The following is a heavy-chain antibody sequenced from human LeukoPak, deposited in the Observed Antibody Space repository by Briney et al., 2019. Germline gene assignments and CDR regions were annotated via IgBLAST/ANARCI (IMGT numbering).Heavy chain of an antibody. V-gene: IGHV4-38-2*02. CDR2: IYHSGST. CDR1: GFSIRSGYH. D-gene: IGHD5-18*01. CDR3: ARRERGYNYGSYWFDP. J-gene: IGHJ5*02. Sequence: SETLSLTCTVSGFSIRSGYHWGWIRQPPGKGLEWIGSIYHSGSTFHNPSLKGRVTISVDTSKNQFSLKLSSVTAADTAVYYCARRERGYNYGSYWFDPWGRGTLVTVSS.